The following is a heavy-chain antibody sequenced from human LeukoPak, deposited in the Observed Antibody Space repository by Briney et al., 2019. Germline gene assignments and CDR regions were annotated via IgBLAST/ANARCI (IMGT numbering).Heavy chain of an antibody. CDR2: INPNSGAT. CDR3: ARETSITAGGTISSQH. D-gene: IGHD1-14*01. J-gene: IGHJ1*01. V-gene: IGHV1-2*02. CDR1: GYTFTDYY. Sequence: PEASVKVSCKASGYTFTDYYMHWVRQAPGQGLEWMGWINPNSGATDYAQKFQGRVTMTSDTSISTAYMEVRSLRSDDTAVYYCARETSITAGGTISSQHGGQGPLVPVSS.